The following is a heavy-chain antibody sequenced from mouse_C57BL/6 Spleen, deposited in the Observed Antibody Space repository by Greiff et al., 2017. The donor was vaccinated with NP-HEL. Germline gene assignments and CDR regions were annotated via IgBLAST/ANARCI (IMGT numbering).Heavy chain of an antibody. CDR2: INPNNGGT. D-gene: IGHD3-2*02. CDR3: ARQLRQRNYFDY. J-gene: IGHJ2*01. Sequence: EVQLQQSGPELVKPGASVKISCKASGYTFTDYYMNWVKQSHGKSLEWIGDINPNNGGTSYNQKFKGKATLTVDKSSSTAYMELRSLTSEDSAVYYCARQLRQRNYFDYWGQGTTLTVSS. V-gene: IGHV1-26*01. CDR1: GYTFTDYY.